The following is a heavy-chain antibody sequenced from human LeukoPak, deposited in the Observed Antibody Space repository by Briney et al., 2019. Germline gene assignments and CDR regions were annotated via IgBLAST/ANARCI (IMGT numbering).Heavy chain of an antibody. Sequence: GGSLRLSCAASGFTFSGYDLSWVRQAPGQGLEWVSIISASGSTTYYADAVKGRFTISRDNSKNTLYLQMNRLRAEDTAVYYCASRDPCSGGSCFGLGYWGQGTLVTVSS. J-gene: IGHJ4*02. D-gene: IGHD2-15*01. V-gene: IGHV3-23*01. CDR1: GFTFSGYD. CDR2: ISASGSTT. CDR3: ASRDPCSGGSCFGLGY.